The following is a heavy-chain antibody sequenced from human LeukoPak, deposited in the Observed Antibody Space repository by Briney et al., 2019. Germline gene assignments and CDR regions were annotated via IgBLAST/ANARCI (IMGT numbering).Heavy chain of an antibody. CDR2: ISGSGGGT. D-gene: IGHD3-16*01. Sequence: GGSLRLSCAVSGFTFGSYAMSWVRQAPGKGLEWVSTISGSGGGTYYADSVKGRFTISRDNSKNTLYLQMNSLRAEDTAVYYCARNKVGDYDPYYMDVWGKGTTVTVSS. CDR1: GFTFGSYA. J-gene: IGHJ6*03. CDR3: ARNKVGDYDPYYMDV. V-gene: IGHV3-23*01.